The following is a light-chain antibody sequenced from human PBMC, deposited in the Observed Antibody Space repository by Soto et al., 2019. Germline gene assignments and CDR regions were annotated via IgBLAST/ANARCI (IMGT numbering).Light chain of an antibody. CDR3: QQSYSTPYT. CDR2: AAS. J-gene: IGKJ2*01. Sequence: DIQMTQSPSSLSASVGDRVTITCRASQSMSNYLNWYQHKPGKAPKVLIYAASTLQSGVPSRCSGRGSGTDFTLTISSLQPEDFATYHCQQSYSTPYTFGQGTKLEIK. CDR1: QSMSNY. V-gene: IGKV1-39*01.